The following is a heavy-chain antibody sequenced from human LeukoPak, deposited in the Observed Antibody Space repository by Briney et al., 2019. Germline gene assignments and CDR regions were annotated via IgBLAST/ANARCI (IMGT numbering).Heavy chain of an antibody. V-gene: IGHV3-74*01. J-gene: IGHJ4*02. CDR2: INTDGSST. D-gene: IGHD6-19*01. CDR1: GFTFSSYA. Sequence: GGSLRLSCAASGFTFSSYAMSWVRQAPGKGLVWVSRINTDGSSTSYADSVKGRFTISRDNAKNTLYLQMNSLRAEDTAVYYCAKSGTFIAVAPDYWGQGTLVTVSS. CDR3: AKSGTFIAVAPDY.